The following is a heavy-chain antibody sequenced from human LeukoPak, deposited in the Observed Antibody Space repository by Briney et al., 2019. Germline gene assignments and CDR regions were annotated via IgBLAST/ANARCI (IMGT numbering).Heavy chain of an antibody. CDR2: IYTSGST. V-gene: IGHV4-39*07. CDR1: GGSISSSSYY. Sequence: SETLSLTCTVSGGSISSSSYYWGWIRQPPGKGLEWIGRIYTSGSTNYNPSLKSRVTMSVDTSKNQFSLKLSSVTAADTAVYYCARDSIYDFWSGSCAFDIWGQGTMVTVSS. D-gene: IGHD3-3*01. J-gene: IGHJ3*02. CDR3: ARDSIYDFWSGSCAFDI.